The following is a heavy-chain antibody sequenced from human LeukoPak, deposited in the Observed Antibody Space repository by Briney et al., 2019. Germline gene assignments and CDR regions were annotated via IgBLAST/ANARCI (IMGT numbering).Heavy chain of an antibody. V-gene: IGHV4-34*01. CDR3: ARGAWFWKLSSSYYYYMDV. CDR1: RGSLSSGGYY. CDR2: INHSGST. D-gene: IGHD4-23*01. Sequence: SQTLSLTCTVSRGSLSSGGYYWSWIRQPPGKGLEWIGEINHSGSTNYNPSLKSRVTISVDTSKNQFSLKLSSVTAADTAVYYCARGAWFWKLSSSYYYYMDVWGKGTTVTVSS. J-gene: IGHJ6*03.